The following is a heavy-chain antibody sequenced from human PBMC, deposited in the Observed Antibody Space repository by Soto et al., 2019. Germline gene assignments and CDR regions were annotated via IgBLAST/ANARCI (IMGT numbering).Heavy chain of an antibody. J-gene: IGHJ6*02. CDR3: ARAPSWHGLDV. Sequence: ASVKVSCKASGYTLTSHYIHWVRQAPGQGLEWMGIINPGGVSKTYAQEFQGRITMTRDTPTSTVYMELSSLRSQDTAVYYCARAPSWHGLDVWGQGTTVTVSS. CDR2: INPGGVSK. CDR1: GYTLTSHY. V-gene: IGHV1-46*01.